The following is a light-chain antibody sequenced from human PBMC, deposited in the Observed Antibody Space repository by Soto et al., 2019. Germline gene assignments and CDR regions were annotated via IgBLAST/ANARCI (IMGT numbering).Light chain of an antibody. Sequence: DIQMTQSPSTLSGSVGDRVTITCRASQTISSWLAWYQQKPGKAPKLLSYKASTLKSGVPSRFSGSGSGTEFTLTISSLQPDDFATYYCQHYNRYSEAFGQGTKVELK. CDR3: QHYNRYSEA. J-gene: IGKJ1*01. CDR1: QTISSW. CDR2: KAS. V-gene: IGKV1-5*03.